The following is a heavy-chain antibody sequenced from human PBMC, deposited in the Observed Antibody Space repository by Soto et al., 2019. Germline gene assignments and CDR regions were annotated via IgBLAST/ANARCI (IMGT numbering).Heavy chain of an antibody. Sequence: EVQLVESGGGLVQPGGSLRLSCAASGFTVSSNYMSWVRQAPGKGLEWVSVIYSGGSTYYADSVKGRFTISRDNSKNTLYLQMNSLRAEDTAVYYCARDKEWYCSGGSCYSDYWGQGTLVTVSS. CDR3: ARDKEWYCSGGSCYSDY. CDR1: GFTVSSNY. CDR2: IYSGGST. V-gene: IGHV3-66*01. J-gene: IGHJ4*02. D-gene: IGHD2-15*01.